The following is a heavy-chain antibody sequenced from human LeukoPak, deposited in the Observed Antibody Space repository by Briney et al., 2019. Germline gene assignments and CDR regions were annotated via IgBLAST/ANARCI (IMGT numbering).Heavy chain of an antibody. CDR3: ARDPDSSFDY. D-gene: IGHD6-6*01. V-gene: IGHV3-48*01. CDR2: ISGSSGII. J-gene: IGHJ4*02. Sequence: GGSLRLSCAASGFTFNTYTMNWVRQAPGKGLEWVSYISGSSGIIDYADSVRGRFTISRDNAKNSLYLQMNSLRAEDTAVYYCARDPDSSFDYWGQGTLVTVSS. CDR1: GFTFNTYT.